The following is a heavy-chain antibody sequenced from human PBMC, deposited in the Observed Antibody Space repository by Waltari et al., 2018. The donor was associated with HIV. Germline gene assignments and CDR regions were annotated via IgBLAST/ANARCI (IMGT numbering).Heavy chain of an antibody. J-gene: IGHJ4*02. CDR3: ARGRTGYSYLDS. V-gene: IGHV4-59*01. Sequence: LQESGPSLVKPSDTLSLISDVYHDSPTIYYWNWIRQAPGKEFEWIGYFYSSGSLNYRPSFASRVTMSMDSSRKQFSLKVTSVTAADTATYYCARGRTGYSYLDSWGQGTLVTVSS. D-gene: IGHD2-15*01. CDR1: HDSPTIYY. CDR2: FYSSGSL.